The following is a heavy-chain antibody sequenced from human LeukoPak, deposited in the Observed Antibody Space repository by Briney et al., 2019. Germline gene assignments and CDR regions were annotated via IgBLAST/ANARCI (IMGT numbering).Heavy chain of an antibody. CDR3: ARVPQGSSWPYYFDY. CDR1: GYTFTSYG. CDR2: IVPILGTA. J-gene: IGHJ4*02. V-gene: IGHV1-69*04. D-gene: IGHD6-13*01. Sequence: SVTVSCTASGYTFTSYGISWVRQAPGQGLEWMGRIVPILGTANYAQNFQGRVTITADRSTTTAYMELSSLRSEDTAVYYCARVPQGSSWPYYFDYWGQGTLVTVSS.